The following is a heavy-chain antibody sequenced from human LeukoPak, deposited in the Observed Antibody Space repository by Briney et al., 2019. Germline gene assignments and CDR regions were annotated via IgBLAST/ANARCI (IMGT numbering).Heavy chain of an antibody. J-gene: IGHJ4*02. D-gene: IGHD3-9*01. CDR1: GGSISSYY. V-gene: IGHV4-59*12. CDR2: IYYSGST. Sequence: SETLSLTCTVSGGSISSYYWSWIRQPPGKGLEWIGYIYYSGSTNYNPSLKSRVTISVDTSKNQFSLKLSSVTAADTAVYYCARVNYDILTGYFGYWGQGTLVTVSS. CDR3: ARVNYDILTGYFGY.